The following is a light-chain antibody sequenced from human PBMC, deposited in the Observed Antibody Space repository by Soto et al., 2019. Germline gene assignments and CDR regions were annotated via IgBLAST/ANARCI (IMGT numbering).Light chain of an antibody. Sequence: DIQMTQSPSSLSASVGDRVTITCQASQDISNYLNWYQQKPGKAPKLLIYDASKLETGVPSRFSGSGAGTEFTFTISSLQPEASATYYCQQYYNLPLSFGGGTMVEIK. CDR3: QQYYNLPLS. CDR2: DAS. J-gene: IGKJ4*01. CDR1: QDISNY. V-gene: IGKV1-33*01.